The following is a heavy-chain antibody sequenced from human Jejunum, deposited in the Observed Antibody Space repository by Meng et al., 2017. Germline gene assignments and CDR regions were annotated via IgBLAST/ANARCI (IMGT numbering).Heavy chain of an antibody. CDR3: ARDMYSYGYYDY. CDR2: INTNTGKP. Sequence: QVQLVQSGSELKRPWASVKVSCKSAGYTFTNYALNWVRQSPGQGHQWMGRINTNTGKPTYAQDFTGRFVFSLDTSVTTAYLEISSLEAEDTATYYCARDMYSYGYYDYWGQGTLVTVSS. D-gene: IGHD5-18*01. CDR1: GYTFTNYA. J-gene: IGHJ4*02. V-gene: IGHV7-4-1*02.